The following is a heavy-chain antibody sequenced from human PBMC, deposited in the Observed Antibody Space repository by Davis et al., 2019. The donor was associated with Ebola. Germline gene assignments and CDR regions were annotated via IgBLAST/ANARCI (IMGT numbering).Heavy chain of an antibody. Sequence: PGGSLRLSCAVSGFPITNYWTHWVRQAPGKGLVWVSRIKIDGSTIYADSVKGRFTISRDNAKNTLYLQMNSLRVEDTAVYYCAKDYYDSSGRYFDYWGQGTLVTVSS. V-gene: IGHV3-74*01. CDR3: AKDYYDSSGRYFDY. J-gene: IGHJ4*02. CDR2: IKIDGST. D-gene: IGHD3-22*01. CDR1: GFPITNYW.